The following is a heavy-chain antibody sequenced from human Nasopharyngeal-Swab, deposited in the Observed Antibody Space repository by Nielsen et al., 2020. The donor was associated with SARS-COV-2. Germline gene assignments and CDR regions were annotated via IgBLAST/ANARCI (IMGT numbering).Heavy chain of an antibody. D-gene: IGHD5-12*01. V-gene: IGHV3-9*01. CDR2: IAWNSVVI. J-gene: IGHJ3*02. CDR1: GFIFDDYS. CDR3: IKGVDITSRTARAFDI. Sequence: SLKISCVASGFIFDDYSMHWVRQGPGRALEWVSGIAWNSVVIGYAESVKGQFTISRDNAKNSLYLEMNSLRPGDTALYYCIKGVDITSRTARAFDIWGQGTMVTVSS.